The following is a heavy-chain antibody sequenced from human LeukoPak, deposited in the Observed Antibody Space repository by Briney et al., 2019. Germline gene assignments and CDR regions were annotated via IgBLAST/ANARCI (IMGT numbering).Heavy chain of an antibody. CDR3: ARRGTGHGMDV. J-gene: IGHJ6*02. Sequence: GGSLRLSCAASGFTFNNYWIHWVRQVPGKGLVWVSRINNDGSSASYVDSVKGRFTISRDNAKNTLFLQMNSLRAEGTAVYYCARRGTGHGMDVWGQGTTVIVSS. V-gene: IGHV3-74*01. CDR2: INNDGSSA. D-gene: IGHD1-1*01. CDR1: GFTFNNYW.